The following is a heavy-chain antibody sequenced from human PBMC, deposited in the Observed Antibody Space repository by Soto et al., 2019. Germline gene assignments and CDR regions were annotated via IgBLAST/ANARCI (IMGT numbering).Heavy chain of an antibody. CDR1: GASLSRYY. CDR3: VRDGTKNLRDRFEP. CDR2: IYATGDT. Sequence: QVVLQESGPGVEKPSDTLSLTCNVSGASLSRYYWSWIRQPPGKGLEWIGRIYATGDTDYNPSLKSRISMSVDMSKKQFSLTLRSVTAADTAIYYCVRDGTKNLRDRFEPWGRGILVTVSS. D-gene: IGHD1-26*01. J-gene: IGHJ5*02. V-gene: IGHV4-4*07.